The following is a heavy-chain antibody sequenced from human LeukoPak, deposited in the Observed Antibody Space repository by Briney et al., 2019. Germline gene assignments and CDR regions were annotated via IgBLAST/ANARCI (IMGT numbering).Heavy chain of an antibody. Sequence: SETLSLTCTVSGGSISSSSYYWGWIRQPPGKGLEWIGYIYYSGRTYYNPSLKSRVTISVDTSKNQFSLKLSSVTAADTAVYYCGREVRVGRGVKTKERTPKWFDPRGQGTLVPVSS. CDR3: GREVRVGRGVKTKERTPKWFDP. J-gene: IGHJ5*02. CDR1: GGSISSSSYY. D-gene: IGHD3-10*01. V-gene: IGHV4-39*07. CDR2: IYYSGRT.